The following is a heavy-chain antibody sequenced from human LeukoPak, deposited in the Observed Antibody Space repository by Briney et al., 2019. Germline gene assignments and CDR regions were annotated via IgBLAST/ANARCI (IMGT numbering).Heavy chain of an antibody. D-gene: IGHD3-10*01. V-gene: IGHV3-33*08. CDR2: IWYDGSNK. CDR3: ARDQSGGWFVPFYYGMDV. Sequence: PGGSLRLSCAASGFTVSSNYMSWVRQASGKGLEWVSVIWYDGSNKYYADSVKGRFTISRDNSKNTLYLQMNSLRAEDTAVYYCARDQSGGWFVPFYYGMDVWGQGTTVTVSS. CDR1: GFTVSSNY. J-gene: IGHJ6*02.